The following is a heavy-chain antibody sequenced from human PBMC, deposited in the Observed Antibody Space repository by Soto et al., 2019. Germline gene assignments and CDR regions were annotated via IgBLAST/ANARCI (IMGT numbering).Heavy chain of an antibody. CDR2: IDHSGST. D-gene: IGHD6-13*01. J-gene: IGHJ5*02. Sequence: QVQLQQWGAGLLKPSETLSLTCAVYGGSFSGYYWSWIRQPPGKGLEWIGEIDHSGSTNYNPSLKSRVTISVDTSKNQFSLKLSSVTAADTAVYYCARGGAAAGTGWFDPWGQGTLVTVSS. CDR1: GGSFSGYY. V-gene: IGHV4-34*01. CDR3: ARGGAAAGTGWFDP.